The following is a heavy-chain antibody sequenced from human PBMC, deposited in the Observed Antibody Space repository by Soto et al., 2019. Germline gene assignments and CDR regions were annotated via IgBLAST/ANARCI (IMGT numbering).Heavy chain of an antibody. V-gene: IGHV3-48*01. CDR1: GFTFSSYS. Sequence: GGSLRLSCAASGFTFSSYSMNWVRQAPGKGLEWVSYISSSSSTIYYADSVKGRFTISRDNAKNSLYLQMNSLRAEDTAVYYCARDHDGDCDYWGQGTLVTVSS. CDR2: ISSSSSTI. J-gene: IGHJ4*02. D-gene: IGHD2-21*01. CDR3: ARDHDGDCDY.